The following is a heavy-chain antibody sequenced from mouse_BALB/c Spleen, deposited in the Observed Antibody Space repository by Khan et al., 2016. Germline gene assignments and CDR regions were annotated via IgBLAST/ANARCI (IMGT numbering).Heavy chain of an antibody. CDR2: IDSNGGST. CDR3: ERSAI. J-gene: IGHJ2*01. V-gene: IGHV5-6-3*01. CDR1: GFTISSYG. D-gene: IGHD2-12*01. Sequence: EVELVESGGGLVQPGGSLKRSCAASGFTISSYGMSSVRQTPDKRLELVAPIDSNGGSTYYPDIVKRRFTISGDNATNTLYLQMRSLKSEDTAMYYCERSAIWGQGTTLTVSS.